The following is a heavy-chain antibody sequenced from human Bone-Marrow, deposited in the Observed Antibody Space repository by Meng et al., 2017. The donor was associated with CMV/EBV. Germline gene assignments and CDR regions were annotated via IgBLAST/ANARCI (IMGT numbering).Heavy chain of an antibody. D-gene: IGHD7-27*01. Sequence: GGSLRLSCAASGFTFSSYEMNWVRQAPGKGLEWVSYISSSGSTIYYADSVKGRFTISRDNAKNSLYLQMNSLRVEDTAVYYCAEILTGGNYGLDVWGQGTTVTVSS. J-gene: IGHJ6*02. CDR2: ISSSGSTI. CDR1: GFTFSSYE. V-gene: IGHV3-48*03. CDR3: AEILTGGNYGLDV.